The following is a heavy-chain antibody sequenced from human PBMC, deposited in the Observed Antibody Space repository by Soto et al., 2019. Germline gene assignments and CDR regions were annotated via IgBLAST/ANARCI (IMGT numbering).Heavy chain of an antibody. CDR3: AKDGRYGGSHFDY. CDR1: GFTFSSYG. J-gene: IGHJ4*02. D-gene: IGHD1-26*01. CDR2: ISYDGSNK. V-gene: IGHV3-30*18. Sequence: QVQLVESGGGVVQPGRSLRLSCAASGFTFSSYGMHWVRQAPGKGLEWVAVISYDGSNKYYADSVKGRFTISRDNSKNTLYLQMNSLRAEDTAVYYCAKDGRYGGSHFDYWGQGTLVTVSS.